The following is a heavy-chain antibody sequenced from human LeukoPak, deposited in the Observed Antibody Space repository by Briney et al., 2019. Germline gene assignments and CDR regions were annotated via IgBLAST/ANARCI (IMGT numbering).Heavy chain of an antibody. CDR3: ARDYYGSKSSSFDP. D-gene: IGHD3-10*01. CDR2: MNPNSGNT. V-gene: IGHV1-8*01. Sequence: ASVKVSRKASGYTFTSYDINWVRQATGQGLEWLGWMNPNSGNTGYAQNFQGRVTMTRDTSIDTAYMELTSLRYEDTAVYYCARDYYGSKSSSFDPWGQGTLVTVSS. J-gene: IGHJ5*02. CDR1: GYTFTSYD.